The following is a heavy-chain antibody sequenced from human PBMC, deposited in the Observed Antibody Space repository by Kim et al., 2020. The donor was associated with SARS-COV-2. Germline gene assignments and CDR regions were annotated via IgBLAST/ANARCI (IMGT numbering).Heavy chain of an antibody. V-gene: IGHV6-1*01. CDR2: YN. J-gene: IGHJ3*01. CDR3: GRGLASAFDV. Sequence: YNDYAASVKSRISINPDTSKNQISLQLNSVTPEDTAVYYCGRGLASAFDVWGQGTVVTVSS. D-gene: IGHD1-26*01.